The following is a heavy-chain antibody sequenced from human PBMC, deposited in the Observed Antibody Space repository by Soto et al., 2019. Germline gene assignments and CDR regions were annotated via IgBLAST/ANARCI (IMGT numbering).Heavy chain of an antibody. CDR1: GGTFSSYA. CDR2: IIPIFGTA. J-gene: IGHJ4*02. V-gene: IGHV1-69*13. D-gene: IGHD5-18*01. Sequence: SVKFSWKACGGTFSSYAISWVRKAPGQGLEWMGGIIPIFGTANYAQKFQGRVTITADESTSTAYMELSSLRSEDTAEYYCAREGGYSYGSDYWGQGTLVTVSS. CDR3: AREGGYSYGSDY.